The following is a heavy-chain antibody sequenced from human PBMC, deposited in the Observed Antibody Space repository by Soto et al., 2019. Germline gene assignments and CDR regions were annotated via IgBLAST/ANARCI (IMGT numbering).Heavy chain of an antibody. V-gene: IGHV3-74*01. CDR1: GFSFSSYR. CDR3: ARDLSSDSSSWADNGFDP. D-gene: IGHD6-13*01. J-gene: IGHJ5*02. Sequence: GGGLGLSCASSGFSFSSYRMHSVRQAPGEGVVWVSRINSEGSSTSYADSVKGRFTISRDNAKNTLYLQMNSLRAEDTAVYYCARDLSSDSSSWADNGFDPWGQGTLVTVSS. CDR2: INSEGSST.